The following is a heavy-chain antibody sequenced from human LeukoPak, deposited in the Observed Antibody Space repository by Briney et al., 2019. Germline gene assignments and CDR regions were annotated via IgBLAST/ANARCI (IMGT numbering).Heavy chain of an antibody. D-gene: IGHD2-2*01. V-gene: IGHV1-69*01. CDR1: GGTFSSYA. CDR3: ATVADCSSTSCYSLFD. Sequence: SVEVSCKASGGTFSSYAISWVRQAPGQGLEWMGGIIPIFGTANYAQKFQGRVTITADESTSTAYMELSSLRSEDTAVYYCATVADCSSTSCYSLFDWGQGTLVTVSS. J-gene: IGHJ4*02. CDR2: IIPIFGTA.